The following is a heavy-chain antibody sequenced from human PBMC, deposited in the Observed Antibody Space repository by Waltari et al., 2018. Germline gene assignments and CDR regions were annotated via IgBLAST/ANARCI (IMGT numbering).Heavy chain of an antibody. Sequence: QVQLVQSGAEVKKPGASVKVSCKASGYTFTSYDINWVRQATGQGLEGMGWRNPKSGNTGYAQKFQGRVTITRNTTISTAYMELSSLRSEDTAVYYCARGLRRDGYNFKYYFDYWGQGTLVTVSS. CDR3: ARGLRRDGYNFKYYFDY. J-gene: IGHJ4*02. CDR1: GYTFTSYD. V-gene: IGHV1-8*03. D-gene: IGHD5-12*01. CDR2: RNPKSGNT.